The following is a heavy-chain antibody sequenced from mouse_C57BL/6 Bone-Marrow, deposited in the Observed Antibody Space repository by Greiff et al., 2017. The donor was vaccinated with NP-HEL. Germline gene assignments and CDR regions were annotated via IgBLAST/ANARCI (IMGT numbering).Heavy chain of an antibody. CDR3: AKTAQATSFAY. CDR2: IHPSDSDT. Sequence: QVQLKQPGAELVKPGASVKVSCKASGYTFTSYWMHWVKQRPGQGLEWIGRIHPSDSDTNYNQKFKGKATLTVDKSSSTAYMQLSSLTSEDSAVYYCAKTAQATSFAYWGQGTLVTVSA. CDR1: GYTFTSYW. D-gene: IGHD3-2*02. J-gene: IGHJ3*01. V-gene: IGHV1-74*01.